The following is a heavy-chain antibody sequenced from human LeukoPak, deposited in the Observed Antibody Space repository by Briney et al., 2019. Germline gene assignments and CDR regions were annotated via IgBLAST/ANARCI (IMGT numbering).Heavy chain of an antibody. CDR1: GFTFSSYE. Sequence: GGSLRLSCAASGFTFSSYEMNWVRQAPGKGLEWVSYISSSGSTIYHADSVKGRFTISRDNAKDSLYLQMNSLRAEDTAVYYCAREAYYDFWAGGYYYYYMDVWGKGTTVTVSS. CDR2: ISSSGSTI. CDR3: AREAYYDFWAGGYYYYYMDV. J-gene: IGHJ6*03. D-gene: IGHD3-3*01. V-gene: IGHV3-48*03.